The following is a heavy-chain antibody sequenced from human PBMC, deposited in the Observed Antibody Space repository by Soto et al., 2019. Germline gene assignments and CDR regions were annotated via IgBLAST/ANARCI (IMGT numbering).Heavy chain of an antibody. Sequence: QVQLQQWGAGLLKPSETLSLTCAVYGGSFSGYYWSWIRQPPGKGLEWIGEINHSGSTNYNPSLKSRVTISVDTSKNQFSLKLSSVTAADTAVYYCARAARTIYGALIVYDYWGQGTLVTVSS. D-gene: IGHD4-17*01. CDR2: INHSGST. CDR3: ARAARTIYGALIVYDY. V-gene: IGHV4-34*01. CDR1: GGSFSGYY. J-gene: IGHJ4*02.